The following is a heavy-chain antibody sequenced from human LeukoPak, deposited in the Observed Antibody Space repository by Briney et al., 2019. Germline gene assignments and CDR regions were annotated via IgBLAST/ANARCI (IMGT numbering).Heavy chain of an antibody. D-gene: IGHD6-19*01. Sequence: ASVKVSCKASGYTFTGYYMHWVRQAPGQGLEWMGWINPNSGGTNYAQKFQGRVTMTRDTSISAAYMELSRLRSDDTAVYYCARDPFIAVAGTDWFDPSGQGTLVTVSS. J-gene: IGHJ5*02. V-gene: IGHV1-2*02. CDR1: GYTFTGYY. CDR2: INPNSGGT. CDR3: ARDPFIAVAGTDWFDP.